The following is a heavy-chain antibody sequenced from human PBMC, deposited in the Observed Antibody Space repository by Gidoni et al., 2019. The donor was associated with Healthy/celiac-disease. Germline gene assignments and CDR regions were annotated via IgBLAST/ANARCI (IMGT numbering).Heavy chain of an antibody. Sequence: EVQLVESGGGLVQPGGSLRLSCAASGFPVSSNYMSWVRQAPGKGLEWVSVIYSGGSTYYADSVKGRFTISRVNSKNTLYLQMNSLRAEDTAVYYCARMRGSGSYYPYYYYGMDVWGQGTTVTVSS. CDR3: ARMRGSGSYYPYYYYGMDV. J-gene: IGHJ6*02. CDR2: IYSGGST. V-gene: IGHV3-66*01. CDR1: GFPVSSNY. D-gene: IGHD3-10*01.